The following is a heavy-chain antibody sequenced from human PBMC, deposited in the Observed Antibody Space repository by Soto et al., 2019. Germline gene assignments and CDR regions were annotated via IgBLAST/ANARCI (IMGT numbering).Heavy chain of an antibody. CDR2: INPNSGGT. D-gene: IGHD2-8*01. CDR3: VSAFYARFRWFDP. J-gene: IGHJ5*02. Sequence: QVQLVQSGAEVKKPGASVKVSCKASGYTFTGYYMHWVRQAPGQGLEWMGWINPNSGGTNYAQKFKGRVTMTRDTSISTAYMELTRLRSDDTAVYYCVSAFYARFRWFDPWGQGTLVTVSS. V-gene: IGHV1-2*02. CDR1: GYTFTGYY.